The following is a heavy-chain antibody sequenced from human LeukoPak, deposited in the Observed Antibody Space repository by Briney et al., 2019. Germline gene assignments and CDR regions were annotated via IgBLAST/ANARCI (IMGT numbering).Heavy chain of an antibody. CDR2: IYYNGST. Sequence: PSETLSLTCTVSGGSISSYYWSWIRQPPGKGLEWIGCIYYNGSTDYNPSLKSRVTISVDTSKNQFSLKLSSVTAADTAVYYCARGPNYPSPSPFDYWGQGTLVTVSS. D-gene: IGHD5-24*01. J-gene: IGHJ4*02. CDR1: GGSISSYY. V-gene: IGHV4-59*08. CDR3: ARGPNYPSPSPFDY.